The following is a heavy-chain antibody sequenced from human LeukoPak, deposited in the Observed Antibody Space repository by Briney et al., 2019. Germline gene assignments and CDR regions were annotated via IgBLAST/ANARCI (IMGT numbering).Heavy chain of an antibody. CDR1: GGSISSYY. CDR3: ARRIAAAGRVDY. D-gene: IGHD6-13*01. Sequence: SETLSLTCTVSGGSISSYYWSWIRQPPGKGLEWIGYIYYSGSTNYNPSLKSRVTISVDTSKNQFSLKLSSVTAADTAVYYCARRIAAAGRVDYWGQGTLVTVSS. J-gene: IGHJ4*02. V-gene: IGHV4-59*01. CDR2: IYYSGST.